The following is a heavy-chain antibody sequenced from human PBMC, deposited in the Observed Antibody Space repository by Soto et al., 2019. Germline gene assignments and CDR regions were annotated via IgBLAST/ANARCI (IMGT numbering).Heavy chain of an antibody. V-gene: IGHV4-39*01. D-gene: IGHD3-22*01. Sequence: SETLSLTCTVSGDSISSSNYYWGWIRQPPGQGLEWIGNIYYTGSTYYNPSLKSRVTMSVDTSKNQFSLKLTSVTAADTAVYYCATLLYYYDSSTYAAPIDHWGQGTLVTVS. CDR2: IYYTGST. CDR1: GDSISSSNYY. CDR3: ATLLYYYDSSTYAAPIDH. J-gene: IGHJ4*02.